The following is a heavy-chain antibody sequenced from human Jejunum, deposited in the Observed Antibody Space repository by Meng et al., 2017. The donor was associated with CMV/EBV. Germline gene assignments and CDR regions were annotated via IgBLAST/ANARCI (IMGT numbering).Heavy chain of an antibody. CDR1: GYTFTSNA. V-gene: IGHV7-4-1*02. J-gene: IGHJ4*02. CDR2: INTNTGNP. CDR3: ARDGLNERYFDY. Sequence: WKASGYTFTSNALIWVRQAPGQGPEWMGWINTNTGNPTYARDFTGRFVFSLDTSVSTAYLQISSLKAEDTAVYYCARDGLNERYFDYWGQGTLVTVSS.